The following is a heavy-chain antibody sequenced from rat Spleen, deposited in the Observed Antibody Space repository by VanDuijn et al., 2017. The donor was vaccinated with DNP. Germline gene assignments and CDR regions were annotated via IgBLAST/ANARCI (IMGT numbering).Heavy chain of an antibody. D-gene: IGHD1-2*01. V-gene: IGHV5S10*01. J-gene: IGHJ3*01. CDR3: ASQGTIAAMAFRS. Sequence: EVQLVESGGDFVQPGRSLRLSCAASGFTFSAYNMAWVRQAPKKALEWVATITYDGSRTYYRDSVKGRFTISRANSKSTLFLQMDSLRSEDTATYDCASQGTIAAMAFRSWGQGTLVTVSS. CDR1: GFTFSAYN. CDR2: ITYDGSRT.